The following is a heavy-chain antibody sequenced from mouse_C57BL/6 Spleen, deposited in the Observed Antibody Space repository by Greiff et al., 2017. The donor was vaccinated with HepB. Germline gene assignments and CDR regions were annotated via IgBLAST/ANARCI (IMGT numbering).Heavy chain of an antibody. V-gene: IGHV3-6*01. CDR2: ISYDGSN. D-gene: IGHD2-4*01. J-gene: IGHJ3*01. CDR3: ARYDYDVGSYAY. CDR1: GYSITSGYY. Sequence: ESGPGLVKPSQSLSLTCSVTGYSITSGYYWNWIRQFPGNKLEWMGYISYDGSNNYNPSLKNRISITRDTSKNQFFLKLNSVTTEDTATYYCARYDYDVGSYAYWGQGTLVTVSA.